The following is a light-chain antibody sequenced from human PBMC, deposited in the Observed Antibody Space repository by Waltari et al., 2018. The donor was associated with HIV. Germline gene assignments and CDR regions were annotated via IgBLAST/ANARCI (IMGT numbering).Light chain of an antibody. CDR3: GTWDSNLSVML. Sequence: SVLTQPPSLSAAPGQKVTIPCHGSDSDIGNNYLSWYQQPPKTAPKLLIHENNKRPSGIPDRFSGSKSGTSATLAITGLQTGDEADYFCGTWDSNLSVMLFGGGTKLTVL. CDR2: ENN. J-gene: IGLJ2*01. CDR1: DSDIGNNY. V-gene: IGLV1-51*01.